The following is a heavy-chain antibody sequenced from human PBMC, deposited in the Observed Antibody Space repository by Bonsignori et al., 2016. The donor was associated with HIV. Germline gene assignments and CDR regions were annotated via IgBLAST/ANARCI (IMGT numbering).Heavy chain of an antibody. CDR3: ARDAGWNWSSWFDY. CDR2: IYLDGRT. Sequence: WIRQPPGKGLEWIATIYLDGRTHYNPSLESRVTISIDSSRSQFSLSLSSVTAADTATYFCARDAGWNWSSWFDYWGPGMLVTVSS. D-gene: IGHD1-26*01. V-gene: IGHV4-38-2*02. J-gene: IGHJ4*02.